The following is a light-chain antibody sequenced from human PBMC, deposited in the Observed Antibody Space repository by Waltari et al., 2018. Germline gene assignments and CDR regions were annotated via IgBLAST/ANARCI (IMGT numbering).Light chain of an antibody. Sequence: QSALTQPASVSGSPGQSITISCIGTSNDVGGYNYVSWYQQHPGKAPKLMIYEVTNRXXGXXXXFXGXKSGNTASLTISGLQADDEADYYCSSYTSASTLVFGTGTKVTVL. CDR3: SSYTSASTLV. J-gene: IGLJ1*01. CDR2: EVT. V-gene: IGLV2-14*01. CDR1: SNDVGGYNY.